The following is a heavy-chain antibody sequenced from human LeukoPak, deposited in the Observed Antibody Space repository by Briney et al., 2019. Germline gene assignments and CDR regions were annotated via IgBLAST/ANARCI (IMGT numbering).Heavy chain of an antibody. CDR1: GFTLSSYA. D-gene: IGHD1-7*01. V-gene: IGHV3-23*01. CDR3: ATKPTTKHFDY. CDR2: ISGSGGST. Sequence: GGSLRLSRAASGFTLSSYAMSWVRPAPGKGLEWVSAISGSGGSTYYADSVKGRFTISRDNSKNTLYLQMNSLRAEDTAVYYCATKPTTKHFDYWGQGTLVTVSS. J-gene: IGHJ4*02.